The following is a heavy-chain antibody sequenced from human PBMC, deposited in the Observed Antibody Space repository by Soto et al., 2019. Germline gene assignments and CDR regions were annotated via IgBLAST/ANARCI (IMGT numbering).Heavy chain of an antibody. Sequence: PGGSLRLSCAASGFTVSSNYMSWVRQAPGKGLEWVSVIYSGGSTYYADSVKGRFTISRDNSKNTLYLQMNSLRAEDTAMYYCARDRAAAAAPYYFDYWGQGTLVTVSS. J-gene: IGHJ4*02. D-gene: IGHD6-13*01. V-gene: IGHV3-53*01. CDR3: ARDRAAAAAPYYFDY. CDR2: IYSGGST. CDR1: GFTVSSNY.